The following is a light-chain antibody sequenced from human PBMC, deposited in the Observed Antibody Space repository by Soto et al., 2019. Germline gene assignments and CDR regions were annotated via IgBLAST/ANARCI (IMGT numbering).Light chain of an antibody. CDR1: QNFGSSY. V-gene: IGKV3-15*01. Sequence: EIVLTQSLDTLSLFPGESVTISCRASQNFGSSYLAWYQQRPGQPPRLLIYRSSSRATGIPARFSGSGSGTEFTLTINSLQSEDFAVYYCQQYQNLWTFGQGTKVDI. J-gene: IGKJ1*01. CDR3: QQYQNLWT. CDR2: RSS.